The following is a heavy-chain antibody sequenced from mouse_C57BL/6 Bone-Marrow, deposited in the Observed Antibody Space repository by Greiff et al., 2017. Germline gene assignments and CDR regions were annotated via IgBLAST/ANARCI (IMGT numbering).Heavy chain of an antibody. D-gene: IGHD4-1*01. J-gene: IGHJ4*01. CDR2: INPNNGGT. CDR1: GYTFTDYY. V-gene: IGHV1-26*01. Sequence: VQLQQPGPELVKPGASVKISCKASGYTFTDYYMNWVKQSHGKSLEWIGDINPNNGGTSYNQKFKGKATLTVDKSSSTAYMELRSLTSEDSAVYYCASTGTSYAMDYWGQGTSVTVSS. CDR3: ASTGTSYAMDY.